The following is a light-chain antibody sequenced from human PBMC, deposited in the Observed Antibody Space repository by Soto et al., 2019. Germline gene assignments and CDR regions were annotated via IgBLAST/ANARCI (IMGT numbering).Light chain of an antibody. CDR3: QSFDKYLSAVV. CDR1: SADIGAGYR. CDR2: DNT. V-gene: IGLV1-40*01. J-gene: IGLJ2*01. Sequence: QCVLTQPPSVAWAPGDRDTIPWTGGSADIGAGYRARWDQQVSGTAPKLVSSDNTNQPSGVSVRFSSSKSGTSASLAISGLQVEDEADYYCQSFDKYLSAVVFGGGTSLTVL.